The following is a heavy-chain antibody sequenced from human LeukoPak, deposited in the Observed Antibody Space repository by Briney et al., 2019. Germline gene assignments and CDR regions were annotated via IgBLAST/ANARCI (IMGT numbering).Heavy chain of an antibody. J-gene: IGHJ5*02. D-gene: IGHD2-8*01. CDR2: IYYSGST. CDR3: ALYCTNGVCKSNWFDP. CDR1: GGSISSGGYY. Sequence: SETLSLTCTVSGGSISSGGYYWSWIRQHPGKGLEWIGYIYYSGSTYYNPSLKSRVTISVDTSKNQFSRKLNSVTAADTAVYYCALYCTNGVCKSNWFDPWGQGTLVTVSS. V-gene: IGHV4-31*03.